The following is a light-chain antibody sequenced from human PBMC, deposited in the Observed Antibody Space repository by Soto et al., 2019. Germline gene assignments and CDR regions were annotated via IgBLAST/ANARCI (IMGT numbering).Light chain of an antibody. CDR2: DAS. CDR3: QQYNPFT. Sequence: DIQMTQSPSTLSASVGDRVTITCRASQSISSWLAWYQQKPGKAPKLLIYDASSLESGVPSRFSGSGSGTEFPLTISTLHPDNFETYSSQQYNPFTSGPGTKVDIK. V-gene: IGKV1-5*01. J-gene: IGKJ3*01. CDR1: QSISSW.